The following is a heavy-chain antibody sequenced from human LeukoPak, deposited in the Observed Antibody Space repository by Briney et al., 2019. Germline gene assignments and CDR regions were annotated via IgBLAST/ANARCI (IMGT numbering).Heavy chain of an antibody. V-gene: IGHV4-61*02. CDR3: ARKRPWGLSRYFDY. D-gene: IGHD7-27*01. Sequence: SETLSLTCTVSGGSISSGLYYWSWIRQPAGKGLEWIGRIYTSGSTNYNPSLKSRVTMSLDTSKNQFSLKLSSVTAADTAVYYCARKRPWGLSRYFDYWGQGTLVTVSS. CDR2: IYTSGST. CDR1: GGSISSGLYY. J-gene: IGHJ4*02.